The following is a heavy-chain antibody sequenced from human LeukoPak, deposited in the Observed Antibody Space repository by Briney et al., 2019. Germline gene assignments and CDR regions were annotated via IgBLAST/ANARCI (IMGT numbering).Heavy chain of an antibody. V-gene: IGHV3-30*03. J-gene: IGHJ3*02. CDR3: ARESRQTYCSGGTCYSMRDAFDI. CDR1: GFTFSNYG. D-gene: IGHD2-15*01. CDR2: ISYDGSNK. Sequence: PGGSLRLSCAASGFTFSNYGMHWVRQAPGKGLEWVSFISYDGSNKYYADSVKGRFTISRDNSKNTLYLQMNSLRAEDTAVYYCARESRQTYCSGGTCYSMRDAFDIWGQGTMVTVSS.